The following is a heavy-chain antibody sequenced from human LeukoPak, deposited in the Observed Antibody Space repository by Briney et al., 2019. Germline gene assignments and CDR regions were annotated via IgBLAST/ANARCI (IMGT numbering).Heavy chain of an antibody. V-gene: IGHV3-48*03. CDR3: ARDYGGSSPFDY. CDR1: GFTFSSYE. Sequence: PGGSLRLSCAASGFTFSSYEMHWVRQPPGKGLEWVSYISSSDSTIYYADSVKGRFTISRDNAENSLYLQMNSLRAEDTAVYYCARDYGGSSPFDYWGQGTLVTVSS. J-gene: IGHJ4*02. D-gene: IGHD4-23*01. CDR2: ISSSDSTI.